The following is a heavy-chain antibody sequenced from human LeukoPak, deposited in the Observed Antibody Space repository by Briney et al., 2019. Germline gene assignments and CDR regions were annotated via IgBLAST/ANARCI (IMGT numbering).Heavy chain of an antibody. V-gene: IGHV3-23*01. CDR3: AKDLVTWASGNWYFDL. Sequence: SGGSLRLACAASGFTFRIYGMSWVRHAPGKGRQWVATMSATVSDIQHAGSVKGRFTISRDNSKNTLYLQMNSLRAEDTAVYYCAKDLVTWASGNWYFDLWGRGTLVTVSS. J-gene: IGHJ2*01. CDR2: MSATVSDI. CDR1: GFTFRIYG. D-gene: IGHD2-21*02.